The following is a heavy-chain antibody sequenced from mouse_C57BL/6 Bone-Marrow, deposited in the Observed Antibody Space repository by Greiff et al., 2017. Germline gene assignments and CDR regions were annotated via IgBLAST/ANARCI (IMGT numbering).Heavy chain of an antibody. V-gene: IGHV5-17*01. CDR3: ARGTRDY. D-gene: IGHD2-13*01. Sequence: EVKVVESGGGLVKPGGSLKLSCAASGFTFSDYGVHWVRQAPEKGLEWVAYISSGSSTIYYADTVKGRFTISRDNAKNTLFLQMTSLRSEDTAMYYCARGTRDYWGQGTTLTVSS. CDR2: ISSGSSTI. CDR1: GFTFSDYG. J-gene: IGHJ2*01.